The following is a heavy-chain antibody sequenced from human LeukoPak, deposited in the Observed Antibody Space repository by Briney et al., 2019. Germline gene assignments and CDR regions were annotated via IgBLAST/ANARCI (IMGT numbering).Heavy chain of an antibody. J-gene: IGHJ4*02. V-gene: IGHV4-34*01. D-gene: IGHD2-2*01. CDR3: ARGGWGYCSSTRCQRAFDY. Sequence: SETLSLTCAVYGGSFSGYYWSWIRQPPGKGLEWIGEIYHSGSTNYNPSLKSRVTISVDTSKNQFSLKLSSVTAADTAVYYCARGGWGYCSSTRCQRAFDYWGQGTLVTVSS. CDR2: IYHSGST. CDR1: GGSFSGYY.